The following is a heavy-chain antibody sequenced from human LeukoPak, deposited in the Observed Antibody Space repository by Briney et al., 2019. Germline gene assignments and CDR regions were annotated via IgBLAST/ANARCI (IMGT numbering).Heavy chain of an antibody. Sequence: SETLSLTCTVSGGSISISSYYWGWIRQPPGEGLEWIGRIYYSGSTYYNPSLKSRVAISVDTSKNQFSLRLSSVTAADTAVYYCARQGAAVDFDYWGQGTLVTVSS. J-gene: IGHJ4*02. CDR3: ARQGAAVDFDY. D-gene: IGHD1-26*01. V-gene: IGHV4-39*01. CDR2: IYYSGST. CDR1: GGSISISSYY.